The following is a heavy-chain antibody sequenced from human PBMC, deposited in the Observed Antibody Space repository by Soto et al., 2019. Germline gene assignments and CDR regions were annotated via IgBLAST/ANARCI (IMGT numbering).Heavy chain of an antibody. V-gene: IGHV1-69*06. CDR1: GGTFSSYA. CDR3: ARGYSSRLYYFDY. CDR2: IIPIFGTA. Sequence: GASVKVSCKASGGTFSSYAISWVRQAPGQGLEWMGGIIPIFGTANYAQKFQGRVTITADKSTSTAYMELSSLRSQDTAVYYCARGYSSRLYYFDYWGQGTLVTVSS. D-gene: IGHD6-13*01. J-gene: IGHJ4*02.